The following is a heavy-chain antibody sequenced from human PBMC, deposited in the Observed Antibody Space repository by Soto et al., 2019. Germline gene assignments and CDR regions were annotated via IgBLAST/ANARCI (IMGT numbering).Heavy chain of an antibody. V-gene: IGHV4-59*01. D-gene: IGHD3-22*01. CDR3: AREGDSSGYYFDY. CDR1: GGSISSYY. J-gene: IGHJ4*02. Sequence: QVQLQESGPGLVKPSETLSLTCTVSGGSISSYYWSCIRQPPGKGLEWIGYIDYSGSTNYNPSLKSRVTISVDTSKNQFSLKLSSVTAADTAVYYCAREGDSSGYYFDYWGQGTLVTVSS. CDR2: IDYSGST.